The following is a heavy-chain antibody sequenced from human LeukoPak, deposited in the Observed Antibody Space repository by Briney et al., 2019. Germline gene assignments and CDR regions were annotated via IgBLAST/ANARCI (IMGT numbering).Heavy chain of an antibody. Sequence: SETLSLTCAVSGGSISSGDYYWSWIRQHPGKGLEWIGYIYYSGNTHYNPSLKSRVTISIDTSKNQFSLKPSSVTAADTAVYYCARGSLPVHYYGMDVWGQGTTVTVSS. V-gene: IGHV4-31*11. CDR1: GGSISSGDYY. D-gene: IGHD1-14*01. J-gene: IGHJ6*02. CDR3: ARGSLPVHYYGMDV. CDR2: IYYSGNT.